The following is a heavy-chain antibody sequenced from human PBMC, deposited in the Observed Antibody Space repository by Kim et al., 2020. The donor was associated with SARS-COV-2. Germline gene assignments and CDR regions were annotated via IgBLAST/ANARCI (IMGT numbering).Heavy chain of an antibody. CDR2: ET. J-gene: IGHJ4*02. D-gene: IGHD6-19*01. V-gene: IGHV1-24*01. Sequence: ETIYAQKFQGRVTMTEDTSTDTAYMELSSLRSEDTAVYYCGSSVAGALRYWGQGTLVTVSS. CDR3: GSSVAGALRY.